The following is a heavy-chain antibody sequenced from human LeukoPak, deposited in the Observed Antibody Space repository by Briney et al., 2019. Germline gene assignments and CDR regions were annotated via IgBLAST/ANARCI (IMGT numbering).Heavy chain of an antibody. D-gene: IGHD2-2*01. V-gene: IGHV3-23*01. Sequence: GGSLRLSCAASGFTFSSYSMNWVRQAPGKGLEWVSAISGSGGSTYYADSVKGRFTISRDNSKNTLYLQMNSLRAEDTAVYYCAKDLTVVVPAAIPPWGQGTLVTVSS. CDR2: ISGSGGST. CDR1: GFTFSSYS. J-gene: IGHJ5*02. CDR3: AKDLTVVVPAAIPP.